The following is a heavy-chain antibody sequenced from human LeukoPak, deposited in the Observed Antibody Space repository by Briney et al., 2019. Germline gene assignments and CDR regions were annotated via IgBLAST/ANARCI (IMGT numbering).Heavy chain of an antibody. J-gene: IGHJ4*02. CDR1: GYTFTSYY. V-gene: IGHV1-46*01. CDR3: SRDRQLWLQRFDY. CDR2: INPSGGST. Sequence: ASVKVSCKASGYTFTSYYIHWVRQPPGQGLEWMGVINPSGGSTSYAQKFQGRVTMTRDTSTSTVYMEMSRLRSEDTAVYYCSRDRQLWLQRFDYWGQGTLVTVSS. D-gene: IGHD5-18*01.